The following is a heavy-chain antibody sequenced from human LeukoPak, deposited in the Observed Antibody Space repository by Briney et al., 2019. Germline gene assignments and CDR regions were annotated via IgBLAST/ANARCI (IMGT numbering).Heavy chain of an antibody. D-gene: IGHD6-19*01. CDR2: IGIRGDT. Sequence: GGSLRLSCAASGFTFIDYDMHWVRQGIGKGLEWVSAIGIRGDTHYSGSVKGRFTISRENAESSLYLQMNSLRAEDTAVYYCARGGIQVSGIDEFDYWGQATLVTVSS. CDR3: ARGGIQVSGIDEFDY. CDR1: GFTFIDYD. V-gene: IGHV3-13*01. J-gene: IGHJ4*02.